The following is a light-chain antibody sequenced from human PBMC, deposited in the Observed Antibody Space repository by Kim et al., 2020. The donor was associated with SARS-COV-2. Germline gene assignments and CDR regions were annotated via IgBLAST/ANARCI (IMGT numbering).Light chain of an antibody. CDR2: GKN. V-gene: IGLV3-19*01. J-gene: IGLJ1*01. CDR3: NSRDSNDNVL. Sequence: SSELTQDPAVSVALGQTVRITCQGDSLRSYYTTWFQQKPGQAPVVVVYGKNNLPSGIPARFSGSSSGNTASLTITGARAGDEADYYCNSRDSNDNVLFG. CDR1: SLRSYY.